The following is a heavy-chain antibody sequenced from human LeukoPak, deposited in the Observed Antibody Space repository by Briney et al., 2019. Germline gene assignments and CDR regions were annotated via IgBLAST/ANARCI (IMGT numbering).Heavy chain of an antibody. D-gene: IGHD1-26*01. V-gene: IGHV1-2*02. CDR3: ARERQGGSYYFD. J-gene: IGHJ4*02. Sequence: ASVKVSCKASGYTFTGYYMHWVRQAPGQGLEWMGWINPNSGGTNYAQKFQGRVTMTRDTSISTAYTELSRLRSDDTAVYYCARERQGGSYYFDWGQGTLVTVSS. CDR1: GYTFTGYY. CDR2: INPNSGGT.